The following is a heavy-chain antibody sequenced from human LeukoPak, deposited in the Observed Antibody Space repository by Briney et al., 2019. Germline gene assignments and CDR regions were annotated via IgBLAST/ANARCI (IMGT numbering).Heavy chain of an antibody. D-gene: IGHD2-2*01. Sequence: PGGSLRLSCAASGFTFSSYWMHWVRQAPGKGLVWVSRIESDGGRTDYADSLKGRFTISRDNAKNTLYLEMNSLRAEDTAVYCCARVGHCSSTACFIDYWGQGTLVTVSS. CDR3: ARVGHCSSTACFIDY. V-gene: IGHV3-74*01. CDR1: GFTFSSYW. J-gene: IGHJ4*02. CDR2: IESDGGRT.